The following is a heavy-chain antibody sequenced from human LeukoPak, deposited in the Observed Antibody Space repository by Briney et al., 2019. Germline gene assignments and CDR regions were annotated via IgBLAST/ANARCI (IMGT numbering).Heavy chain of an antibody. J-gene: IGHJ3*02. D-gene: IGHD2-2*02. Sequence: GASVKVSCKASGYTFTSYGISWVRQAPGQGLEWMGWISAYNGNTNYAQKLQGRVTMTTDTSTSTDYMELRSLRSDDTAVYYCARDSPFCSSTSCYSEDAFDIWGQGTMVTVSS. CDR3: ARDSPFCSSTSCYSEDAFDI. CDR1: GYTFTSYG. V-gene: IGHV1-18*01. CDR2: ISAYNGNT.